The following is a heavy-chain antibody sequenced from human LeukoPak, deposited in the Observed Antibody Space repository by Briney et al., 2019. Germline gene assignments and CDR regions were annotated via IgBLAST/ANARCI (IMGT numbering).Heavy chain of an antibody. Sequence: SETLSLTCSVYGGSFRGYYWIWIRQSPGMGLQWIGEISHSGKTNYNPSLESRLTMSVDTSKNQFSLKLRSVTAADTAVYYCAREGSSYGRGLDPWGQGTQVTVSS. CDR2: ISHSGKT. J-gene: IGHJ5*02. CDR3: AREGSSYGRGLDP. D-gene: IGHD5-18*01. V-gene: IGHV4-34*01. CDR1: GGSFRGYY.